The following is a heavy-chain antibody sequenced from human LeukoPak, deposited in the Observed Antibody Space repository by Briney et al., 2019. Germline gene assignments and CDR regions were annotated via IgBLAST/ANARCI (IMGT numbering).Heavy chain of an antibody. D-gene: IGHD6-6*01. CDR2: IKEDGSIK. CDR3: AKDYGQLAYQFDY. V-gene: IGHV3-7*01. Sequence: GESLRLSCAASGFTSSSYAMSWVRQAPGKGLEWVANIKEDGSIKYYVDSVKGRFTVSRDNAKNSLSLQMNSLRAEDTAVYYCAKDYGQLAYQFDYWGQGTLVTVSS. J-gene: IGHJ4*02. CDR1: GFTSSSYA.